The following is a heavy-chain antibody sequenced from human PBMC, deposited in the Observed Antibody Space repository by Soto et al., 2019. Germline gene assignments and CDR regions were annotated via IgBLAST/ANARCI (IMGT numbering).Heavy chain of an antibody. D-gene: IGHD6-13*01. J-gene: IGHJ4*02. CDR1: GFTFSSYA. CDR3: VKEPPYSSSWYAFDY. CDR2: ISSNGGST. V-gene: IGHV3-64D*08. Sequence: GGSLRLSCSASGFTFSSYAMHWVRQAPGKGLEYVSAISSNGGSTYYADSVKGRFTISRDNSKNTLYFQMSSLRAEDTAVYYCVKEPPYSSSWYAFDYWGQGTLVTVSS.